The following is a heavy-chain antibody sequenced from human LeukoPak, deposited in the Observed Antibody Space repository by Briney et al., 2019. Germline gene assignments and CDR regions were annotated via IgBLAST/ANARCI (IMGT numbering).Heavy chain of an antibody. CDR1: GFTFSSYG. V-gene: IGHV3-30*02. Sequence: PGGSLRLSCAASGFTFSSYGMHWVRQAPGKGLEWVAFIRYDGSNKYYADSVKGRFTISRDNSKNTLYLQMNSLRAEDTAVYYCASSGDDHYSGYDLNYFDYWGQGTLVTVSS. D-gene: IGHD5-12*01. CDR3: ASSGDDHYSGYDLNYFDY. CDR2: IRYDGSNK. J-gene: IGHJ4*02.